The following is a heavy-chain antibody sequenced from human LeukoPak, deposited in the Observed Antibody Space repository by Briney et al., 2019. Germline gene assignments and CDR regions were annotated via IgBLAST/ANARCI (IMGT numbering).Heavy chain of an antibody. CDR1: GFTFSSYA. V-gene: IGHV3-23*01. D-gene: IGHD4-17*01. CDR3: AKSETYKTTVTTFDY. J-gene: IGHJ4*02. CDR2: ISGSGGST. Sequence: GGSLRLSCAASGFTFSSYAMSWVRQAPGKGLEWVSAISGSGGSTYYADSVKGRFTISRDNPKNTLYLQMNSLRAEDTAVYYCAKSETYKTTVTTFDYWGQGTLVTVSS.